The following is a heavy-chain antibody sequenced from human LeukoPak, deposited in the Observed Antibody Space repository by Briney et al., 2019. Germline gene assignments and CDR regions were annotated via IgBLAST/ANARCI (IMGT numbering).Heavy chain of an antibody. CDR1: GYTFTGYY. D-gene: IGHD5-18*01. V-gene: IGHV1-2*02. J-gene: IGHJ4*02. Sequence: ASVKVSCKASGYTFTGYYMHWVRQAPGQGLEWMGWINPNSGGTNYAQKFQGRVTMTRDTSISTAYMELSRLRSDDTAVYYCARGQGYSYGSADYWGQGTLVTVSS. CDR2: INPNSGGT. CDR3: ARGQGYSYGSADY.